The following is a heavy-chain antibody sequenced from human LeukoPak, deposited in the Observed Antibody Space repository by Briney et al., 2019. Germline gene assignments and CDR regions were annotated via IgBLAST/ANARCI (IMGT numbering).Heavy chain of an antibody. D-gene: IGHD2-15*01. CDR2: IYYSGST. Sequence: SETLSLTCTVSGGSISSSSYYWGWIRQPPGKGLEWIGSIYYSGSTYYNPSLKSRVTISVDRSKNQFSLKLSSVTAADTAVYYCARTMYCSGGSCYGILYYFDYWGQGTLVTVSS. J-gene: IGHJ4*02. CDR3: ARTMYCSGGSCYGILYYFDY. V-gene: IGHV4-39*07. CDR1: GGSISSSSYY.